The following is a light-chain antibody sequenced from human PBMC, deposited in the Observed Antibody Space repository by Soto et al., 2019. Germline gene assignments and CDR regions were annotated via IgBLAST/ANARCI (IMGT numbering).Light chain of an antibody. CDR3: QQYNSWPRT. Sequence: ETVMTQSPATLSVSPGERATLSCRASQSVGGDLAWYQQKPGQAPRLLMYGAYIRATGIPARFSGSASGTEFTLTISSLQSEDSAVYYCQQYNSWPRTFGQGTKVEIK. V-gene: IGKV3-15*01. J-gene: IGKJ1*01. CDR2: GAY. CDR1: QSVGGD.